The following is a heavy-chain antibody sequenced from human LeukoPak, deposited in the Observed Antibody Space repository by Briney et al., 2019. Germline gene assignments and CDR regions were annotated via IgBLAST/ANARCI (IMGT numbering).Heavy chain of an antibody. V-gene: IGHV3-11*04. CDR1: GFTFSDYY. Sequence: GGSLRLSCAASGFTFSDYYMSWIRQAPGKGLEWVSYISSSGSTIYYADSVKGRFTISRDNAKNSLYLQMNSLRADDTAVYYWGRDLSRVSSWAHTCDCCGQGTLGTVSS. CDR3: GRDLSRVSSWAHTCDC. J-gene: IGHJ4*02. CDR2: ISSSGSTI. D-gene: IGHD6-13*01.